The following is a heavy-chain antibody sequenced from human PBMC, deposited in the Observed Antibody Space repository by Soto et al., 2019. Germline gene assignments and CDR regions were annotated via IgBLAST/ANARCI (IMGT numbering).Heavy chain of an antibody. CDR2: ISYDGSNK. CDR3: AKDEAARPLWYYYYYGMDV. Sequence: GGSLRLSCAASGFTFSSYGMHWVRQAPGKGLEWVAVISYDGSNKYYADSVKGRFTISRDNSKNTLYLQMNSLRAEDTAVYYCAKDEAARPLWYYYYYGMDVWGQGTTVTVSS. D-gene: IGHD6-6*01. V-gene: IGHV3-30*18. CDR1: GFTFSSYG. J-gene: IGHJ6*02.